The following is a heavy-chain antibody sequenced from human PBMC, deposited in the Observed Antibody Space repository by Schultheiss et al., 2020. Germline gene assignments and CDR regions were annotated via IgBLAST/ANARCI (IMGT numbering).Heavy chain of an antibody. CDR2: IYYSGST. V-gene: IGHV4-59*01. Sequence: SETLSLTCTVSGGSISSYYWSWIRQPPGKGLEWIGYIYYSGSTNYNPSLKSRVTISVDTSKNQFSLKLSSVTAADTAVYYCARRGGSGWYKYYFDYWGQGTLVTVSS. CDR3: ARRGGSGWYKYYFDY. CDR1: GGSISSYY. D-gene: IGHD6-19*01. J-gene: IGHJ4*02.